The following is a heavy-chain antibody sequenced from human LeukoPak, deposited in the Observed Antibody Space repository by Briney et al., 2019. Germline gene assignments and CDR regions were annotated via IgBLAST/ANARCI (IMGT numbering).Heavy chain of an antibody. Sequence: SETLSLTCAVYGGSFSGYYWSWIRQPPGKGLERIGYIYDSGSTNYNPSLKSRVTISVDTSKNQFSLKLSSVTAADTAVYYCARDLSGVTGYTYGRGIDYWGQGTLVTVSS. D-gene: IGHD5-18*01. CDR1: GGSFSGYY. J-gene: IGHJ4*02. CDR3: ARDLSGVTGYTYGRGIDY. CDR2: IYDSGST. V-gene: IGHV4-59*01.